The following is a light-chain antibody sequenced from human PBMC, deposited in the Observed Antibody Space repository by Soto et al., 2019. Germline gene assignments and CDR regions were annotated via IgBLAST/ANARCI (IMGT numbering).Light chain of an antibody. J-gene: IGLJ1*01. CDR2: SHN. CDR1: SSNIGSNT. V-gene: IGLV1-44*01. CDR3: AAWDDRLNGGV. Sequence: QSVLTQPPSASGTPVPRVTIACSGSSSNIGSNTVNWYQQLPGTAPKLLIYSHNQRPSGVPDRFSGSKSGTSASLAISGLQSEDEADYYCAAWDDRLNGGVFGTGTKLTVL.